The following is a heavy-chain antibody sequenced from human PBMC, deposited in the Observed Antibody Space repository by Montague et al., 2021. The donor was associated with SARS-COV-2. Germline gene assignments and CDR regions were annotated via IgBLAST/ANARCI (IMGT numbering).Heavy chain of an antibody. J-gene: IGHJ4*02. CDR3: ARGGYSGYWDY. V-gene: IGHV4-39*07. Sequence: SETLSLTCTVSGGSISSSSYYWGWIRQPPGKGLKWIGSIYYSGSTYYNPSLKSRVTISVDTSKNQFSLKLSSVTAADTAVYYCARGGYSGYWDYWGQGTLVTVSS. D-gene: IGHD5-12*01. CDR1: GGSISSSSYY. CDR2: IYYSGST.